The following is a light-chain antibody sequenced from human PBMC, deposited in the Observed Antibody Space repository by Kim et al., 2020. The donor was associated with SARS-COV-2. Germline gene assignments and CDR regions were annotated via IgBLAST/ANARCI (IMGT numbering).Light chain of an antibody. Sequence: AAIGDRVTIPCRASQSISSYLHWYQQKPGKAPKLLIYAASNLQSGVPSNFSGSGSGTDFTLTISSLQPEDFATYYCQQSYSSPKTFGQGTKVDIK. CDR3: QQSYSSPKT. V-gene: IGKV1-39*01. J-gene: IGKJ1*01. CDR1: QSISSY. CDR2: AAS.